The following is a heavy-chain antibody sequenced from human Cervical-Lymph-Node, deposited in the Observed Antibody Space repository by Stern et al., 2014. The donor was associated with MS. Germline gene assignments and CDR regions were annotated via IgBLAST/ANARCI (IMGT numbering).Heavy chain of an antibody. CDR3: AQSSGWFDETWS. Sequence: QVQLVESGGGLVKPGGSLRLSCAASGFTFSDYYMSWIRQAPGQGLEWVSYISDSGGTKYYADSVKGRFSVSRDNYKKSLYLQMNSLRAEDTAVYYCAQSSGWFDETWSWGQGTLVTVSS. V-gene: IGHV3-11*01. D-gene: IGHD6-19*01. J-gene: IGHJ4*02. CDR1: GFTFSDYY. CDR2: ISDSGGTK.